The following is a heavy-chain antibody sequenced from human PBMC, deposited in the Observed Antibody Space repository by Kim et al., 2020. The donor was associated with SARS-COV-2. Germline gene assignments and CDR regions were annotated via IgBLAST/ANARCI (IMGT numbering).Heavy chain of an antibody. CDR3: AKTGQLDN. CDR1: GFTFSSYA. V-gene: IGHV3-23*01. Sequence: GGSLRLSCAASGFTFSSYAMSWVRQAPGKGLEWVSSITTSGGTYYADSVRGRFTISRDNSKNMVYLQMNSLRDDDMAVYYCAKTGQLDNWGQGALVTVSS. J-gene: IGHJ4*02. CDR2: ITTSGGT.